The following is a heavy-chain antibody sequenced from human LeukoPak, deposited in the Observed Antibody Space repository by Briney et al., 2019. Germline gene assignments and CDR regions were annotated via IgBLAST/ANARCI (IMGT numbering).Heavy chain of an antibody. CDR2: IYYSGST. CDR1: GGSISSSNYY. Sequence: ETLSLTCTVSGGSISSSNYYWGRIRQPPGKGLEWIGSIYYSGSTYFNPSLKSRVTISVDTSKNQFSLKLTSVTAADTAVYYCARRAVNYYFDYWGQGTLVTVSS. J-gene: IGHJ4*02. D-gene: IGHD4-23*01. V-gene: IGHV4-39*01. CDR3: ARRAVNYYFDY.